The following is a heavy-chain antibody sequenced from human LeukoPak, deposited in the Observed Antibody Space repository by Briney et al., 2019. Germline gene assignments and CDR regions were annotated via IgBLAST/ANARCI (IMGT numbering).Heavy chain of an antibody. CDR2: ISSSSSYI. Sequence: GGSLRLSCAASGFPFSYYSMNWVRQAPGKGLEWVSSISSSSSYIYYADSVKGRFTISRGGAKNSMYLQMNSLRAEDTALYYCARAGLDTRRPFYFEFWGQGALVTVSS. J-gene: IGHJ4*02. V-gene: IGHV3-21*01. D-gene: IGHD2-15*01. CDR1: GFPFSYYS. CDR3: ARAGLDTRRPFYFEF.